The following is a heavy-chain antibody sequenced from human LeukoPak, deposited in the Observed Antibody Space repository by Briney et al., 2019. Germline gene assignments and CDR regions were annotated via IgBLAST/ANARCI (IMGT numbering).Heavy chain of an antibody. V-gene: IGHV4-39*07. CDR1: GGSITSSSYY. CDR3: ARDRHYYDSSGLI. CDR2: IYYSGST. J-gene: IGHJ4*02. D-gene: IGHD3-22*01. Sequence: SETLSLTCTVSGGSITSSSYYWGWIRQPPGKGLEWIGSIYYSGSTYYNPSLKSRVTISVDTSKNQFSLKLSSVTAADTAVYYCARDRHYYDSSGLIWGQGTLVTVSS.